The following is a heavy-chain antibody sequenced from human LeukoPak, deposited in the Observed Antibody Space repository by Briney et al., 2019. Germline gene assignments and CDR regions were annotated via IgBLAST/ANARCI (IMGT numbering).Heavy chain of an antibody. CDR1: GYTFTGYY. CDR2: INPNSGGT. V-gene: IGHV1-2*06. CDR3: ARVAGGSSRPYNWFDP. D-gene: IGHD6-13*01. J-gene: IGHJ5*02. Sequence: ASVTVSCKASGYTFTGYYMHWVRQAPGQGLEWMGRINPNSGGTNYAQKFQGRVTMTRDTSISTAYMELSRLRSDDTAVYYCARVAGGSSRPYNWFDPWGQGTLVTVSS.